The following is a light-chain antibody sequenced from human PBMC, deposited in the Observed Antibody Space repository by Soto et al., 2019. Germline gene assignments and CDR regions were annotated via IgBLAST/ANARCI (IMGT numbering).Light chain of an antibody. V-gene: IGLV1-47*02. Sequence: SVLTQPPSASGTPGQRVTISCSGSTSNIGSNFVYWYQHLPGTAPRLLIYNNDQRPSRVPDRFSGSKSGASASLAISGLRSDDAGDYFCATWDDGLSGRVFGGGTKLTVL. CDR2: NND. CDR1: TSNIGSNF. CDR3: ATWDDGLSGRV. J-gene: IGLJ3*02.